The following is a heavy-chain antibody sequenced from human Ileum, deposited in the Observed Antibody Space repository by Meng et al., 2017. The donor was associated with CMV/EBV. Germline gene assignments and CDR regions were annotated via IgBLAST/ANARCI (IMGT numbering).Heavy chain of an antibody. V-gene: IGHV4-4*07. CDR3: ARGSSSWAFDY. D-gene: IGHD2-2*01. CDR2: VYSSGST. J-gene: IGHJ4*02. Sequence: QVQLQGSGPGLVKPSETLSLSCTVSGGSISGYYWGWIRPPATKGLEWIGRVYSSGSTDYNPSLQSRVTMSVDTSKNQFSLKLSSVTAADTAVYYCARGSSSWAFDYWGQGTLVTVSS. CDR1: GGSISGYY.